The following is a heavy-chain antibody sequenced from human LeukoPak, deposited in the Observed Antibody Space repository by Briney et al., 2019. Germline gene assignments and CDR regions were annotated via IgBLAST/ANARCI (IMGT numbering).Heavy chain of an antibody. V-gene: IGHV3-23*01. J-gene: IGHJ3*02. CDR3: ARDSEYQQNEAFDI. CDR2: VRDSGGAS. Sequence: HPGGSLRLSCAASAFSINYYAMNWVRQAPGKGLEWVSGVRDSGGASEYADSVKGRFTISRDNAKNSLYLQMNSLRAEDTAMYYCARDSEYQQNEAFDIWGQGTMVTVSS. D-gene: IGHD2-2*01. CDR1: AFSINYYA.